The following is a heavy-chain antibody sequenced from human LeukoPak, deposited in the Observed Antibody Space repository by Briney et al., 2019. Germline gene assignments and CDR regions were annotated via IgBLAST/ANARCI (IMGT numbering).Heavy chain of an antibody. J-gene: IGHJ4*02. D-gene: IGHD6-19*01. CDR3: ARLGGGCVDY. V-gene: IGHV4-39*01. Sequence: PSETLSLTCTVSGGSISSSSYYWGWIRQPPGKGLEWIGSIYYSGSTYYNPSLKSRVTISVDTSKNQFSMKLSSVTAADKAVYYCARLGGGCVDYWGQGTLVTVSS. CDR1: GGSISSSSYY. CDR2: IYYSGST.